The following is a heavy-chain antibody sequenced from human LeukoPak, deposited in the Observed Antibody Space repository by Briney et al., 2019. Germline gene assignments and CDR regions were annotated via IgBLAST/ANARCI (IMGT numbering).Heavy chain of an antibody. D-gene: IGHD6-19*01. CDR3: TRNSGWYGLS. V-gene: IGHV3-23*01. J-gene: IGHJ1*01. CDR2: IDYDGGSG. CDR1: GFTLSSYE. Sequence: RLGGSLRLSCTVSGFTLSSYEMSWIRQAPGKGLEWASSIDYDGGSGHYADSVKGRFTISRDNSNNTLFLHLNSLRGEDTAVYYCTRNSGWYGLSWGQGTLVTVSS.